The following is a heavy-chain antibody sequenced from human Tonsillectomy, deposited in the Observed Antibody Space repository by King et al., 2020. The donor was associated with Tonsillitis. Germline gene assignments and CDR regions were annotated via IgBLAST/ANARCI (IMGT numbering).Heavy chain of an antibody. CDR1: GGSISTSDQY. Sequence: LQLQESGPGVVKPSETLSLTCTVSGGSISTSDQYWAWIRQPPGKGLEWIGYMYNTGTTFYNPSLKSRITISGGTSENRFSLKLSSVTAADTAVYFCARYVSGNFDYWGQGALVTVSS. D-gene: IGHD1-26*01. CDR3: ARYVSGNFDY. CDR2: MYNTGTT. J-gene: IGHJ4*02. V-gene: IGHV4-39*01.